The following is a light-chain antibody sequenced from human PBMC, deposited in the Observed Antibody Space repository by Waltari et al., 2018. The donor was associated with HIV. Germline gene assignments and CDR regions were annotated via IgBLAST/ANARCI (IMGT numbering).Light chain of an antibody. V-gene: IGLV1-47*01. Sequence: QSVLTQPPSASGTPGQRVTISCSGSNSNIGSKDVYWFQHLPGTAPKLLIYRTNQRRWVVPDRVSGSKSGTSASLAIGGLRSYDEADYYCAAWDDTLSSYVFGTGTTVTV. CDR3: AAWDDTLSSYV. J-gene: IGLJ1*01. CDR2: RTN. CDR1: NSNIGSKD.